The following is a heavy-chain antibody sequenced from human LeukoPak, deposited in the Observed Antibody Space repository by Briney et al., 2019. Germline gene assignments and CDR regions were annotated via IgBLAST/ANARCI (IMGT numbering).Heavy chain of an antibody. J-gene: IGHJ3*02. CDR3: TTSLTTVNAFDI. D-gene: IGHD4-17*01. CDR2: ISYDGSNK. V-gene: IGHV3-30*03. CDR1: GFTFSSYG. Sequence: PGRSLRLSCAASGFTFSSYGMHWVGQAPGKGLEWVAVISYDGSNKYYADSVKGRFTISRDNSKNTLYLQMNSLRAEDTAMYYCTTSLTTVNAFDIWGQGTMVTVSS.